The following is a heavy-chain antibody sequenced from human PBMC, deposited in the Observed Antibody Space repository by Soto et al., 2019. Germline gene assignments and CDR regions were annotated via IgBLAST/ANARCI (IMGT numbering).Heavy chain of an antibody. CDR3: ARERTDDARLDP. Sequence: QVQLQESGPGLVKPSQTLSLACTVSGGSISCGDYYWSWIRQPPGKGLEWIGYIYHSGSTYYNPSLKSRVTISVDTSKNQFSLKLSSVTAPDTAVYYCARERTDDARLDPWGQGTLVTVSS. CDR1: GGSISCGDYY. CDR2: IYHSGST. D-gene: IGHD2-2*01. V-gene: IGHV4-30-4*01. J-gene: IGHJ5*02.